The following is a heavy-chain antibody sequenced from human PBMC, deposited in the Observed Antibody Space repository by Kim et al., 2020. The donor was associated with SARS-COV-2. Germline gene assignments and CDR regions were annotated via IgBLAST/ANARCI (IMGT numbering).Heavy chain of an antibody. Sequence: GGYMRLSCAASGFTFRNYALHWVRQAPGKGPEWVSVISYDGTNKYYADFVKGRFTISRDNYKDTLNLHMNSLRIYDTGLYYCATDLAQWLAYRYFYGMDVWGQGTTVTVSS. V-gene: IGHV3-30-3*01. J-gene: IGHJ6*02. D-gene: IGHD6-19*01. CDR2: ISYDGTNK. CDR3: ATDLAQWLAYRYFYGMDV. CDR1: GFTFRNYA.